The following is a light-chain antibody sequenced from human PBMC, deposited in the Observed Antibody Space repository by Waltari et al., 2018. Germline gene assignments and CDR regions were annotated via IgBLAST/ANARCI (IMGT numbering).Light chain of an antibody. V-gene: IGLV1-40*01. CDR1: SSNTGAGYD. CDR2: GNS. Sequence: QSGLTQPPSVSGAPGQRGTISCTGRSSNTGAGYDVHWYQRLPGTAPKLLLYGNSNRPSGGPDRFSGSKSGTSASLSIAGLQAEDEADYYCQSYDSILSGSVFGGGTKLTVL. J-gene: IGLJ2*01. CDR3: QSYDSILSGSV.